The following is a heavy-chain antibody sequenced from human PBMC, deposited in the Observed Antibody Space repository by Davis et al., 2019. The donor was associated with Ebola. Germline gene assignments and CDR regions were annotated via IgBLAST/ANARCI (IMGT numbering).Heavy chain of an antibody. V-gene: IGHV1-69*02. CDR2: IIPILGIA. D-gene: IGHD2-15*01. CDR3: ARGGGYCSGGSCYSFEY. CDR1: GGTFSSYT. J-gene: IGHJ4*02. Sequence: SSVKVSCKASGGTFSSYTISWVRQAPGQGLEWMGRIIPILGIANYAQKFQGRVTITADKSTSTAYMELSSLRSEDTAVYYCARGGGYCSGGSCYSFEYWGQGTLVTVSS.